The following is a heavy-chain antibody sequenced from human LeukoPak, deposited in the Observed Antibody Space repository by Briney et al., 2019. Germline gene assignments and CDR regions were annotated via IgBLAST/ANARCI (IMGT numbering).Heavy chain of an antibody. D-gene: IGHD3-9*01. CDR2: IKQEGSEK. CDR1: GFTFSSYW. V-gene: IGHV3-7*01. CDR3: ARDLHDILTGYFNY. J-gene: IGHJ4*02. Sequence: GGSLRLSCAASGFTFSSYWMSGVRQAPGKGREWVANIKQEGSEKYYVDSVKGRLTISRDNAKNPLYLQMNSLRAEDTAVYYCARDLHDILTGYFNYWGQGTLVTVSS.